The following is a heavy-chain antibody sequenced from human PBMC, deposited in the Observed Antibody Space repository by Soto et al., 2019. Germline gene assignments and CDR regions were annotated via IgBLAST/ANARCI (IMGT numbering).Heavy chain of an antibody. CDR1: GFTFDDYA. D-gene: IGHD4-17*01. CDR3: AKDYGDYYDAFDI. Sequence: EVQLVESGGGLVQPGRSLRLSCAASGFTFDDYAMHWVRHAPGKGLEWVSGISWNSGSIGYADSVKGRFTISRDNAKNSLYLQMNSLRAEDTALYYCAKDYGDYYDAFDIWGQGTMVTVSS. V-gene: IGHV3-9*01. J-gene: IGHJ3*02. CDR2: ISWNSGSI.